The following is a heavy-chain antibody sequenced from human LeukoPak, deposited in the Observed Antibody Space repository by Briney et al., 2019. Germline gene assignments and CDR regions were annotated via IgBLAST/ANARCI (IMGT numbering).Heavy chain of an antibody. CDR3: ARSASSGWYFDY. Sequence: GASVKVSCKASGYTFTGYYMHWVRQAPGQGLEWMGWINPNSGGTNCAQQFEGRVTMTGDTAISTAYMDLSRLRYNDTTVYYCARSASSGWYFDYWGQGTLVTVSS. V-gene: IGHV1-2*02. D-gene: IGHD6-19*01. J-gene: IGHJ4*02. CDR1: GYTFTGYY. CDR2: INPNSGGT.